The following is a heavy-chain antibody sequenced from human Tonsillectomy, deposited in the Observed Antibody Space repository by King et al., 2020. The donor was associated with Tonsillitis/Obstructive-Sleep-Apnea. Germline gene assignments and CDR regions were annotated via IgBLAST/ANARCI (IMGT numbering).Heavy chain of an antibody. V-gene: IGHV4-59*01. CDR3: ARIYCNSTSCLPDY. CDR2: IYYSGST. Sequence: VQLQESGPGLVKPSETLSLTCTVSGGSTSSYHWSWIRQPPGKGLEWIGYIYYSGSTNYNPSLKSRVTISVETSKNRFSLKLSSMTAADTAVYYCARIYCNSTSCLPDYWGQGTLVTVSS. J-gene: IGHJ4*02. D-gene: IGHD2-2*01. CDR1: GGSTSSYH.